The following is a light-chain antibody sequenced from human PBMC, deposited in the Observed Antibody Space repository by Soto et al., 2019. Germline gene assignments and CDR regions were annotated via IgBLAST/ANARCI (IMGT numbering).Light chain of an antibody. V-gene: IGKV3-20*01. Sequence: IVVTQSPCTLSLSPGERATLSCRASQSVSSSYLVWYQQRPGQPPRLLIYGTSNRAAGIPDRFTGTGSGTDFTLTIYRLEPEDSAVYYCQQYGSSALTFGGGTKV. CDR2: GTS. CDR3: QQYGSSALT. J-gene: IGKJ4*01. CDR1: QSVSSSY.